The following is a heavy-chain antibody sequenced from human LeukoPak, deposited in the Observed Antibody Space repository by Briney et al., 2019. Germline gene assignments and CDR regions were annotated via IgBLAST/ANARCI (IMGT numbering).Heavy chain of an antibody. D-gene: IGHD5/OR15-5a*01. CDR3: AGYGVYPY. V-gene: IGHV3-48*01. CDR2: FGISGTI. Sequence: PGGSLRLSCAASGFAVNTYDMHWVRQAPGEGPQWIAYFGISGTIYYADSVRGRFTISRDSAKNLPYLQMNGLRVDDTAIYYCAGYGVYPYWGQGTPVTVSS. J-gene: IGHJ4*02. CDR1: GFAVNTYD.